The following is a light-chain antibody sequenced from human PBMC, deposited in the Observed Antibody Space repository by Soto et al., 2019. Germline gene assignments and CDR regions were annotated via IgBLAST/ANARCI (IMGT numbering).Light chain of an antibody. CDR3: FLSYSGARRV. V-gene: IGLV7-46*01. CDR1: TGTVTSGHY. Sequence: QAVVTQEPSLTMSPGGTVTVTCGSSTGTVTSGHYPYWFQQKPGQAPRTLIYDTSNKHSWTPARFSGSLLGGKAALTLSGAQPEDEAEYYCFLSYSGARRVFGGGTKLTVL. CDR2: DTS. J-gene: IGLJ3*02.